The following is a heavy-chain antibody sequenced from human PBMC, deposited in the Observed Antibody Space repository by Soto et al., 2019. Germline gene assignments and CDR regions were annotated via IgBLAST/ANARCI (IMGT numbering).Heavy chain of an antibody. J-gene: IGHJ4*02. CDR2: VYYAGST. D-gene: IGHD2-21*01. V-gene: IGHV4-39*02. Sequence: SETLSLTCTVSGGSISTDSHYWGWIRQPPGKGLEWIGSVYYAGSTYKNPSLHSRVTISVDTSKNHFSLKLNSVTAADTAVYYCARRTHYRHYSFDYCGQATLVTVSS. CDR1: GGSISTDSHY. CDR3: ARRTHYRHYSFDY.